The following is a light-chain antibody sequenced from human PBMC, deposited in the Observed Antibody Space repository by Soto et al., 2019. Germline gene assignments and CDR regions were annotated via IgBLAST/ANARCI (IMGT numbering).Light chain of an antibody. J-gene: IGLJ2*01. Sequence: QSVLTQPPSASGTPGQRVTISCSGSSSSIGSNTVNWYQHLPGTAPKLLIYSNNRRPSGVPDRFSGSKSGTSASLAISGLQSEDEADYYCATWDDSLNGRVFGGGTKLTVL. CDR2: SNN. CDR3: ATWDDSLNGRV. CDR1: SSSIGSNT. V-gene: IGLV1-44*01.